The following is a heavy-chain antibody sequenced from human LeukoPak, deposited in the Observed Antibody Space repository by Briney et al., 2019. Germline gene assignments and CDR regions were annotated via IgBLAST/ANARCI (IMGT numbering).Heavy chain of an antibody. CDR1: GFTFDDYA. V-gene: IGHV3-9*01. Sequence: GGSLRLSCAASGFTFDDYAMHWVRHAPGKGREWVSGISWNSGSIGYADSVKGRFTISRDNAKNSLYLQMNSLRAEDTALYYCAKDKMGTTSAPFDYWGQGTLVTVSS. CDR2: ISWNSGSI. D-gene: IGHD2/OR15-2a*01. CDR3: AKDKMGTTSAPFDY. J-gene: IGHJ4*02.